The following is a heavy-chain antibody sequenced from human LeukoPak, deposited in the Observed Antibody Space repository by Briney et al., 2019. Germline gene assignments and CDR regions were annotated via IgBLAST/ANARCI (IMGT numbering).Heavy chain of an antibody. J-gene: IGHJ4*02. CDR2: LSSSSSFI. V-gene: IGHV3-21*06. Sequence: GGSLRLSCAASGFTFSNYSMNWVRQAPGKGLEWVSSLSSSSSFIYYADSVKGRFTISRDNAKNSVSLQMNSLRAEDTALYYCVGLYNFDFWGQGTLVSVSS. CDR3: VGLYNFDF. D-gene: IGHD3-10*01. CDR1: GFTFSNYS.